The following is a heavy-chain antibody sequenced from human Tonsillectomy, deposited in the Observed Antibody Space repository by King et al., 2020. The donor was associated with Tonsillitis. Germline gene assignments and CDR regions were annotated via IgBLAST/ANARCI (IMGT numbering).Heavy chain of an antibody. CDR1: GGSISSYY. Sequence: QVQLQESGPGLVKPSETLSLTCTVSGGSISSYYWSWIRQPPGKGLEWIGYIYYSGSTNYNPSLKSRVTISVDTSKNQFSLKLSSVTAADTAVYYCARQERLSLLQSTWYFDYWSQGTLVTVSS. CDR2: IYYSGST. D-gene: IGHD2-15*01. CDR3: ARQERLSLLQSTWYFDY. J-gene: IGHJ4*02. V-gene: IGHV4-59*08.